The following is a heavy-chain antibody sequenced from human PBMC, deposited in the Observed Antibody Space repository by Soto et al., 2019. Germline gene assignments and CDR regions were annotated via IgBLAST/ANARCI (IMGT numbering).Heavy chain of an antibody. V-gene: IGHV1-18*01. Sequence: QVQLVQSGAEVKKPGASVKVSCKASGYTFTSYGISWVRQAPGQGLEWMGWISAYNGNTNYAQKLQGRVTMTTDTSTSTAYMELSSLTSDDTAVYYWASVTYSPPYYSYYGMDVRGQGTTVTVSS. J-gene: IGHJ6*02. CDR2: ISAYNGNT. CDR1: GYTFTSYG. D-gene: IGHD5-18*01. CDR3: ASVTYSPPYYSYYGMDV.